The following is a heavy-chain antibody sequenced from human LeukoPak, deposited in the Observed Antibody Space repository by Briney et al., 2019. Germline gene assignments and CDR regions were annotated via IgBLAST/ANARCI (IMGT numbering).Heavy chain of an antibody. CDR2: ISAYNGNT. Sequence: ASVKVSXKASGYTFTSYGISWVRQAPGQGLEWMGWISAYNGNTNYAQKLQGRVTMTTDTSTSTAYMELRSLRSDDTAVYYCARLVPAAYDYYYYYMDVWGKGTTVTVSS. J-gene: IGHJ6*03. D-gene: IGHD2-2*01. CDR1: GYTFTSYG. V-gene: IGHV1-18*01. CDR3: ARLVPAAYDYYYYYMDV.